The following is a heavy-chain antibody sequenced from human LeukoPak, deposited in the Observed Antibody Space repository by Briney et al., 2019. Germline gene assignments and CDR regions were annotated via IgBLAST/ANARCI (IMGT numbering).Heavy chain of an antibody. J-gene: IGHJ6*02. Sequence: ASVKVSCKASGYTFTGYYMHWVRQAPGQVLEWMGWINPNSGGTNYAQKFQGRVTMTRDTSISTAYMELSRLRSDDTAVYYCARNIVVVPAATSGYYGIDVWGQGTTVTVSS. CDR1: GYTFTGYY. CDR3: ARNIVVVPAATSGYYGIDV. D-gene: IGHD2-2*01. V-gene: IGHV1-2*02. CDR2: INPNSGGT.